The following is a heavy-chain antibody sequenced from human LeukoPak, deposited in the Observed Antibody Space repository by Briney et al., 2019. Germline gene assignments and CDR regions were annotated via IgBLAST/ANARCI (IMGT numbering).Heavy chain of an antibody. CDR2: ISGSGGST. CDR3: ATRYRGGGTYYYYYYMDV. CDR1: GFTFSSYA. V-gene: IGHV3-23*01. Sequence: PGGSLRLSCAASGFTFSSYAMSWVRQAPGKGLEWVSAISGSGGSTYYADSVKGRFTISRDNSKNTLYLQMNSLRAEDTAVYYCATRYRGGGTYYYYYYMDVWGKGTTVTVSS. J-gene: IGHJ6*03. D-gene: IGHD2-2*02.